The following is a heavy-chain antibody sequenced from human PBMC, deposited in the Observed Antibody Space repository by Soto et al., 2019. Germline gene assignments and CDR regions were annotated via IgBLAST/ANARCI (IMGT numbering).Heavy chain of an antibody. CDR2: ISYAGSNK. Sequence: PGGSLRLSCAASGFTFSSFGMHWVRQAPGKGLEWVAMISYAGSNKAYADSVKGRFTISTDNSKNTVYLQMHSLRAEDTALYYCTKGRIGGLYLGSYNGLDVWGQGTTVTVSS. CDR3: TKGRIGGLYLGSYNGLDV. D-gene: IGHD2-15*01. J-gene: IGHJ6*02. V-gene: IGHV3-30*18. CDR1: GFTFSSFG.